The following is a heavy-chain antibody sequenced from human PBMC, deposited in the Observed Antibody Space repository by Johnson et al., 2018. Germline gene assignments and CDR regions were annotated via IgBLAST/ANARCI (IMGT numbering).Heavy chain of an antibody. J-gene: IGHJ4*02. V-gene: IGHV5-51*01. CDR3: ARLRDGYNDY. CDR2: IYPGDSDT. D-gene: IGHD5-24*01. Sequence: GWVRQMPGKGLAWMGIIYPGDSDTRYSPSFQGQVTISADKSISTAYLQWISLKASDTAMYDCARLRDGYNDYWGQGTLVTVSS.